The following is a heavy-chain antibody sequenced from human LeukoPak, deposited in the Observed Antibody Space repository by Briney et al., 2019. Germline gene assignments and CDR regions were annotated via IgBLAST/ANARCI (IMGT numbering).Heavy chain of an antibody. V-gene: IGHV4-39*01. CDR3: ARISIVVVPAYFDY. D-gene: IGHD2-2*01. J-gene: IGHJ4*02. Sequence: SETLSLTCTVSGGSISSSSYHWGWIRQPPGKGLEWIGSMYYSGSTYYNPSLKSRVTVSVDTSKNQFSLNLSSVTAADTAVYYCARISIVVVPAYFDYWGQGTLVTVFS. CDR1: GGSISSSSYH. CDR2: MYYSGST.